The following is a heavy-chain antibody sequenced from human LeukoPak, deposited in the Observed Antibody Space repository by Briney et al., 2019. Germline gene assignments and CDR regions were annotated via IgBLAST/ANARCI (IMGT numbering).Heavy chain of an antibody. CDR3: ATYSGSYYGAFDI. V-gene: IGHV4-39*07. CDR2: IYYSGST. D-gene: IGHD1-26*01. J-gene: IGHJ3*02. CDR1: GGSISSSSYY. Sequence: SETLSLTCTVSGGSISSSSYYWGWIRQPPGKGLEWIGSIYYSGSTYYNPSLKSRVTISVDTSKNQFSLKLSSVTAADTAVYYCATYSGSYYGAFDIWGQGTMVTVSS.